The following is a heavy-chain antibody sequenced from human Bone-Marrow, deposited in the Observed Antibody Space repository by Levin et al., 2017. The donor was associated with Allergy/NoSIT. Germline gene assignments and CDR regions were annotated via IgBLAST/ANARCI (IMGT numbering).Heavy chain of an antibody. CDR2: IKQDGSEK. J-gene: IGHJ6*02. D-gene: IGHD3-10*01. CDR3: ARDFRGSGSYYFNYYYGMDV. CDR1: GFTFSSYW. V-gene: IGHV3-7*01. Sequence: GGSLRLSCAASGFTFSSYWMSWVRQAPGKGLEWVANIKQDGSEKYYVDSVKGRFTISRDNAKNSLYLQMNSLRAEDTAVYYCARDFRGSGSYYFNYYYGMDVWGQGTTVTVSS.